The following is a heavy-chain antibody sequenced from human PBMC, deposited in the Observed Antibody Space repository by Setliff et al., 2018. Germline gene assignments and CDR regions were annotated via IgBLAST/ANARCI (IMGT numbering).Heavy chain of an antibody. V-gene: IGHV5-51*01. CDR2: IYPGDSDT. CDR1: GYSFTSYW. CDR3: ARQAIFGSDAFDI. Sequence: GESLTISCKGSGYSFTSYWIGWVRQMPGKGLEWMGIIYPGDSDTRYSPSSQGQVTISADKSISTAYLQWSSLKASDTAMYYCARQAIFGSDAFDIWGQGTMVTVSS. D-gene: IGHD3-3*01. J-gene: IGHJ3*02.